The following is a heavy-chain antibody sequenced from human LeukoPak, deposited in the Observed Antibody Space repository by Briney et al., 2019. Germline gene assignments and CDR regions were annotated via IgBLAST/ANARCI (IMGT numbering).Heavy chain of an antibody. D-gene: IGHD5-18*01. Sequence: RTGGSLRLSCAASGFTFSSDTMNWGRQAPGKGLEGGASIISSSSYRNYADSVKGRVTISRDNAKNSLYLQMNSLRADDTAVYYCARARSSYGYGDAFDIWGQGTMVTVSS. CDR2: IISSSSYR. J-gene: IGHJ3*02. V-gene: IGHV3-21*01. CDR1: GFTFSSDT. CDR3: ARARSSYGYGDAFDI.